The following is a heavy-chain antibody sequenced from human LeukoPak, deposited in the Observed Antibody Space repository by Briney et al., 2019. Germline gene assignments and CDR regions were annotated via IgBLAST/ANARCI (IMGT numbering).Heavy chain of an antibody. CDR3: ARSRGGLVDY. Sequence: SETLSLTCTVSGASIIINGYYWGWISQPPGKWPEWIGTIYYSGTTYYSPSLKSRVTISVDTSEHQFSLKLSSVTAADTAVYYCARSRGGLVDYWGQGTLVTVSS. J-gene: IGHJ4*02. D-gene: IGHD2-15*01. CDR2: IYYSGTT. V-gene: IGHV4-39*01. CDR1: GASIIINGYY.